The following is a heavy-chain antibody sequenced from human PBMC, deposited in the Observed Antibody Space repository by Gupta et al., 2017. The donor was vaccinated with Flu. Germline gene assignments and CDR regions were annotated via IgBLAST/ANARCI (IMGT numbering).Heavy chain of an antibody. J-gene: IGHJ4*02. D-gene: IGHD6-13*01. CDR2: ASGDRT. CDR3: VKDRSGNPAIDY. Sequence: ASGDRTYYADSVMGRFTISRDNSKNTIYLQMNSLTGDDTAVYYWVKDRSGNPAIDYWGQGALVTVSA. V-gene: IGHV3-23*01.